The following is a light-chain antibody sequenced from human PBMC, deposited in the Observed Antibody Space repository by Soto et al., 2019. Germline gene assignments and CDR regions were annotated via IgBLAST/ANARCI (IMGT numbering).Light chain of an antibody. V-gene: IGLV2-14*01. Sequence: QSALTQPASVSGSPGQSITISCTGTGSDVGAYDHVSWYQQNPGKAPRLIIHEVTNRPSGVSNRFSASKSGDTASLTISGLQTDDEADYYCSSYTNTNSHVFGTGTQLTVL. CDR1: GSDVGAYDH. CDR3: SSYTNTNSHV. CDR2: EVT. J-gene: IGLJ1*01.